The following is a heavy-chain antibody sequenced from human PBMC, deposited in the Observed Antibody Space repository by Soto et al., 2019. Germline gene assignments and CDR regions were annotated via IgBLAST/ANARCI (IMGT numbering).Heavy chain of an antibody. CDR2: IIPIFGTA. J-gene: IGHJ3*02. CDR3: ARAGYRSSGWYGGDAFDI. Sequence: QVQLVQSGAEVKKPGSSVKVSCKASGGTFSSYAISWVRQAPGQGLEWMGGIIPIFGTANYAQKFQGRVTITADESTRTAYMELSSLRSEDTAVYYCARAGYRSSGWYGGDAFDIWGQGTMVTVSS. D-gene: IGHD6-19*01. CDR1: GGTFSSYA. V-gene: IGHV1-69*01.